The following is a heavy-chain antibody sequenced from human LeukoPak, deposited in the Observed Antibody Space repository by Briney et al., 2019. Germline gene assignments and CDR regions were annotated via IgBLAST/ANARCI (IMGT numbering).Heavy chain of an antibody. CDR1: EDTFSTYY. V-gene: IGHV1-46*01. J-gene: IGHJ4*02. CDR2: INPTGDTT. Sequence: ASVKVSCKASEDTFSTYYIHWVRQAPGQGLEWMGIINPTGDTTRYAQKFQGRFTMTRDTSTGTVYMELSSLRSADTAVYYCAREANTAPSTFDYWGQGTLVTVSS. CDR3: AREANTAPSTFDY. D-gene: IGHD5-18*01.